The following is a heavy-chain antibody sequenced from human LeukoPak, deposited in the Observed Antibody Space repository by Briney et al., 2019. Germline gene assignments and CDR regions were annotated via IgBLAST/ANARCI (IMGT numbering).Heavy chain of an antibody. CDR2: MNPNSGNT. Sequence: ASAKVSCKASGYTFTSYDINWVRQATGQGLEWMGWMNPNSGNTGYAQKFQGRVTMTRNTSISTAYMELSSLRSEDTAVYYCARGAKYYYDSSGYPNDFDYWGQGTLVTVSS. J-gene: IGHJ4*02. CDR1: GYTFTSYD. D-gene: IGHD3-22*01. V-gene: IGHV1-8*01. CDR3: ARGAKYYYDSSGYPNDFDY.